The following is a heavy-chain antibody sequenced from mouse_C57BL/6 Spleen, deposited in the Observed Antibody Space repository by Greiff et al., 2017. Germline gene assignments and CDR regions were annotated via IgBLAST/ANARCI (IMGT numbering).Heavy chain of an antibody. J-gene: IGHJ1*03. CDR1: GYTFTSYW. D-gene: IGHD1-1*01. CDR2: IYPGSGST. V-gene: IGHV1-55*01. CDR3: ARVTTVVADWYCDV. Sequence: QVQLKQPGAELVKPGASVKMSCKASGYTFTSYWITWVKQRPGQGLEWIGDIYPGSGSTNYNEKFKSKATLTVDTSSSTAYMQLSSLTSEDSAVYYCARVTTVVADWYCDVWGTGTTVTVSS.